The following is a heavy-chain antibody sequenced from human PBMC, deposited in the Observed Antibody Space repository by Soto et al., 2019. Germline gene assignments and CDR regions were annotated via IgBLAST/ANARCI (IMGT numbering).Heavy chain of an antibody. D-gene: IGHD4-4*01. Sequence: VELVESGGGLVKPGGSLRLSCVASGFTFTTYSMNWVRQAPGKGLEWVSSISVSGTYIYYADSVKGRFTISRDNAKNALYLQMNSLRAEDTAVYYCARDSVTTSVTTVYYNYGMDVWGQGTTVTVSS. J-gene: IGHJ6*02. CDR3: ARDSVTTSVTTVYYNYGMDV. V-gene: IGHV3-21*01. CDR1: GFTFTTYS. CDR2: ISVSGTYI.